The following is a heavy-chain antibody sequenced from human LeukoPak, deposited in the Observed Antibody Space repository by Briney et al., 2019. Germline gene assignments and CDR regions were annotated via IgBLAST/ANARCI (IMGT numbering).Heavy chain of an antibody. V-gene: IGHV3-21*01. CDR1: GFSFSTYA. D-gene: IGHD1-26*01. J-gene: IGHJ3*02. Sequence: GGSLRLSCAASGFSFSTYAISWVRQAPGKGLEWVSCISTTSSYIFYADSVRGRFTISKDNAKNSLYLQMDSLRAEDTAVYYCARGGIITSYAFEIWGQGTMVTVSS. CDR3: ARGGIITSYAFEI. CDR2: ISTTSSYI.